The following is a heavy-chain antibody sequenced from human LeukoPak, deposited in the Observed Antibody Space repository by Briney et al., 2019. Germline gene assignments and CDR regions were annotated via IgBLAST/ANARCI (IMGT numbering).Heavy chain of an antibody. CDR3: AASTKHTAMADY. CDR1: GFTFSSHS. CDR2: IGSSSSYI. Sequence: GGSLRLSCAASGFTFSSHSMNWVRQAPGKGLEWVSSIGSSSSYIYYADSVKGRFTISRDNAKNSLYLQMNSLRAEDTAVYYCAASTKHTAMADYWGQGTLVTVSP. J-gene: IGHJ4*02. V-gene: IGHV3-21*01. D-gene: IGHD5-18*01.